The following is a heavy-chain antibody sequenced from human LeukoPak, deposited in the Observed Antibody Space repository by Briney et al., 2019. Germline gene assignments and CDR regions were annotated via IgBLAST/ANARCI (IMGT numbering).Heavy chain of an antibody. J-gene: IGHJ4*02. Sequence: GGSLRLSCVVSGFSVRNNYVSWVRQAPGKGLEWVSVIYAGDTIHYADSVKGRFTISRDNSKNTVYLQTNSLRAEDTAVYYCVKGLSCSSTSCYVYFDYWGQGTLVTVSS. V-gene: IGHV3-66*01. CDR3: VKGLSCSSTSCYVYFDY. D-gene: IGHD2-2*01. CDR2: IYAGDTI. CDR1: GFSVRNNY.